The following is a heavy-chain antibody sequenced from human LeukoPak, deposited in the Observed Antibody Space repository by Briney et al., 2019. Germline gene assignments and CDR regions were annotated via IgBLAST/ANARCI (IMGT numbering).Heavy chain of an antibody. CDR3: ARGWPNYYDNSGYSLGYNWFDP. D-gene: IGHD3-22*01. Sequence: ASVKVSCKASGYTFTNYDINWVRQTGQGLEWMGWMNPNSGNTGYAQKFQGRVTITTDSSISTAYMELSSLRSEDTATYYCARGWPNYYDNSGYSLGYNWFDPWGQGTMVTVSS. CDR1: GYTFTNYD. J-gene: IGHJ5*02. V-gene: IGHV1-8*03. CDR2: MNPNSGNT.